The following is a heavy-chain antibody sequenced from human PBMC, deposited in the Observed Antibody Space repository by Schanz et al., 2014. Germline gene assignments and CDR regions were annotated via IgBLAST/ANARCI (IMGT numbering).Heavy chain of an antibody. D-gene: IGHD6-13*01. Sequence: EVQLVESGGGLVQPGRSLRLSCAASGFTFSNYWMTWIRQAPGEGPEIVAIIKQDGSETYYVASVKGRFTISRDNSKNTLYLQMDTLRVEDTAMFYCARDMTIAPAWGQGTLVTVSS. CDR1: GFTFSNYW. J-gene: IGHJ5*02. CDR2: IKQDGSET. CDR3: ARDMTIAPA. V-gene: IGHV3-7*01.